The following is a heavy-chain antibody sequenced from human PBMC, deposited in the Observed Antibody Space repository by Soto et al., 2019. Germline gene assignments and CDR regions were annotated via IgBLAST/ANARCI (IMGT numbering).Heavy chain of an antibody. D-gene: IGHD3-10*01. V-gene: IGHV4-4*02. CDR3: ASAMVRGVISCFDP. J-gene: IGHJ5*02. Sequence: QVQLQESGPGLVKPSGTLSLTCAVSSGSISSSNWWSWVRQPPGKGLEWIGEIYHSGSTNYNPSLKSLVTISVAKSKNLFYLKLSSVTAADTAVYYCASAMVRGVISCFDPSGQGTMVTVTS. CDR1: SGSISSSNW. CDR2: IYHSGST.